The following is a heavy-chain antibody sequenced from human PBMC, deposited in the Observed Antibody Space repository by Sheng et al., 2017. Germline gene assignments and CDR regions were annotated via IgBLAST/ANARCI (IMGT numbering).Heavy chain of an antibody. CDR3: ASTGPYSSSSFVDLTPDY. J-gene: IGHJ4*02. CDR2: IIPIFGTA. Sequence: QVQLVQSGAEVKKPGSSVKVSCKASGGTFSSYAISWVRQAPGQGLEWMGGIIPIFGTANYAQKFQGRVTITADESTSTAYMELSSLRSEDTAVYYCASTGPYSSSSFVDLTPDYWGQGTLVTVSS. D-gene: IGHD6-6*01. V-gene: IGHV1-69*01. CDR1: GGTFSSYA.